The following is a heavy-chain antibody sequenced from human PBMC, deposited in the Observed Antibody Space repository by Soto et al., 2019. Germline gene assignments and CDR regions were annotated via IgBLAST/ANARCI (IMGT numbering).Heavy chain of an antibody. D-gene: IGHD2-2*01. CDR1: GGSISGYY. CDR3: ARGVYCSSTTCYWGMDV. J-gene: IGHJ6*02. V-gene: IGHV4-34*01. CDR2: INHSGST. Sequence: SETLSLTCAVYGGSISGYYWSWIRQPPGKGLEWTGEINHSGSTNYNPSLKSRVTISVDTSKNQFSLKLSSVTAADTAVYYCARGVYCSSTTCYWGMDVWGQGTTVTVSS.